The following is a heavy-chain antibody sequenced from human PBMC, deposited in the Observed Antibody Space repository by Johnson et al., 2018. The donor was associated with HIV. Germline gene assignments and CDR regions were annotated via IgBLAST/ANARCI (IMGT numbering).Heavy chain of an antibody. D-gene: IGHD2-15*01. V-gene: IGHV3-15*01. J-gene: IGHJ3*02. CDR3: ARDGGREPGAFDI. CDR1: GFTFSDYY. CDR2: INSKTDGGTT. Sequence: VQLVESGGGLVQPGGSLRLSCAASGFTFSDYYMSWVRQAPGKGLEWVGRINSKTDGGTTNYAAPVNGRFTISRDDSKNTLYLQMNSLRAEDTAVYYCARDGGREPGAFDIWGQGTMVTVSS.